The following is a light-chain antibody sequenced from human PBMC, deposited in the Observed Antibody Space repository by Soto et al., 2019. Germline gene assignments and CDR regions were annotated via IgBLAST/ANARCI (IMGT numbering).Light chain of an antibody. CDR2: TAS. CDR1: QNIKKY. J-gene: IGKJ4*01. V-gene: IGKV1-39*01. CDR3: QQSFATPLT. Sequence: IQMTQSPSSLSASVGDRVTITCRTSQNIKKYLNWYQQKPGKAPNLLIYTASSLQVGLPSRFSGSGSGTDFTLTISSLQPEDSATYYCQQSFATPLTFGGGTKVDTK.